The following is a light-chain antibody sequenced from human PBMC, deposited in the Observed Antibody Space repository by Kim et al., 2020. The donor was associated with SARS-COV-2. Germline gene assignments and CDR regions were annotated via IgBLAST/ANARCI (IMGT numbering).Light chain of an antibody. J-gene: IGLJ3*02. V-gene: IGLV6-57*01. CDR2: EDN. Sequence: VTISCTRSSGSIASNYVQWYQQRPGSSPTTVIYEDNQRPSGVPDRFSGSIDSSSNSASLTISGLKTEDEADYYCQSYDSSNLNWVFGGGTQLTVL. CDR1: SGSIASNY. CDR3: QSYDSSNLNWV.